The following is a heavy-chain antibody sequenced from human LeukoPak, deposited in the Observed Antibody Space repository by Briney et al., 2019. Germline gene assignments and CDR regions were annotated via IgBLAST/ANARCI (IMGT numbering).Heavy chain of an antibody. D-gene: IGHD4-17*01. CDR2: MHYSGST. J-gene: IGHJ4*02. CDR1: GGSIGSGGYY. CDR3: ARQFDYGDYWGTFDY. Sequence: SETLSLTCTVSGGSIGSGGYYWGWIRQSPGKVLEGIGSMHYSGSTWYNPSLKSRVTISGDTSENQVSLKVRSVTAADTAVYYCARQFDYGDYWGTFDYWGQGTLVTVSS. V-gene: IGHV4-39*01.